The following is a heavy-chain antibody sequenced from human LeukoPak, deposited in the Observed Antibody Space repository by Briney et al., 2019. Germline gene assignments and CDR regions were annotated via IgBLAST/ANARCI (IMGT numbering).Heavy chain of an antibody. CDR1: GFTFSSYS. V-gene: IGHV3-21*06. CDR2: ISSSSYYI. J-gene: IGHJ4*02. Sequence: GGSLRLSCAASGFTFSSYSMNRVRQAPGKGLEWVSSISSSSYYIYYADSVKGRFTISRDNAKNSLYLQMNSLRAEDTAVYYCARDYDYAFDYWGQGTLVTVSS. D-gene: IGHD3-16*01. CDR3: ARDYDYAFDY.